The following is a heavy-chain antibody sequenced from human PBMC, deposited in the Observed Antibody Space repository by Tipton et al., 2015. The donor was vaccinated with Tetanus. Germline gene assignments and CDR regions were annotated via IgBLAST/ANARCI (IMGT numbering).Heavy chain of an antibody. V-gene: IGHV4-61*08. Sequence: TLSLTCTVSGASLRGGDYHWSWIRQSPGKTLEWIGYISHSGSPNYNPSLKSRATVSVDTSKNQFSLRLSSVTAADTAVYYCARDHGITWGGMGYYYGMDVWGQGTTVTVSS. CDR1: GASLRGGDYH. CDR2: ISHSGSP. D-gene: IGHD3-16*01. J-gene: IGHJ6*02. CDR3: ARDHGITWGGMGYYYGMDV.